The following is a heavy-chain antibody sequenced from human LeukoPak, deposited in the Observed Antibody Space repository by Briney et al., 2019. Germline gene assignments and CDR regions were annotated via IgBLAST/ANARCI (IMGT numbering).Heavy chain of an antibody. D-gene: IGHD6-13*01. CDR2: IWYDGSNK. Sequence: GRSLRLSCGASGFTFSSYGMHWVRQAPGKGLEWVAVIWYDGSNKYYADSVKGRFTISRDNSKNTLYLQMNSLRAEDTAVYYCARGIAAAGHLDYWGQGTLVTVSS. CDR1: GFTFSSYG. V-gene: IGHV3-33*01. CDR3: ARGIAAAGHLDY. J-gene: IGHJ4*02.